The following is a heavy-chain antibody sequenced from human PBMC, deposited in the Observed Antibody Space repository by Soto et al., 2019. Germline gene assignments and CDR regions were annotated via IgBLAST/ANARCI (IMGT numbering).Heavy chain of an antibody. J-gene: IGHJ4*02. CDR2: ITSTGSST. D-gene: IGHD5-12*01. CDR3: AKGAEGYVVSSLDY. CDR1: GFIFSNYA. V-gene: IGHV3-23*01. Sequence: EVQLLESGGGFVQPGGSLRLSCAASGFIFSNYAMTWVRQAPGKGPEWVSAITSTGSSTYYADSVKGRFTISRDNSKNTLYLQINSLTAEDTAVYYCAKGAEGYVVSSLDYWGQGTLVTVSS.